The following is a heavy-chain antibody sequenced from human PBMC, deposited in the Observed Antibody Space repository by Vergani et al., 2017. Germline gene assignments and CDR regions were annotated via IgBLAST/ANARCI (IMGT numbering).Heavy chain of an antibody. CDR1: GGSITSCSYY. D-gene: IGHD3-9*01. J-gene: IGHJ4*02. Sequence: QLHLQESGPGLVKPSETLSLTCTVSGGSITSCSYYWGWIPQPPGKGLDWIGNIYHSGGAYYNPALKGPVTISVDTSKNQFSLEVTYVTAADTAIYFCARTESFILWYFHWALWGQGTLVTVSS. CDR2: IYHSGGA. V-gene: IGHV4-39*01. CDR3: ARTESFILWYFHWAL.